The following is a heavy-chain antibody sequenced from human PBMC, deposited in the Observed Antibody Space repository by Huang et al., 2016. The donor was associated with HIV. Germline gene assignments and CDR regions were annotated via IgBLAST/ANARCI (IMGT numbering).Heavy chain of an antibody. CDR3: ARAPEFGNYEFDQ. Sequence: QVQLVESGGGVVQPGRSLRLSCVASGFSFSNYVGHWVRKAPGKGLEWVAVISYDGTRKYYADSVKGRFTVSRDNSKNTAYVQMNNPRGGDTAVYYCARAPEFGNYEFDQWGLGTLVTVSS. V-gene: IGHV3-30-3*01. D-gene: IGHD4-4*01. CDR1: GFSFSNYV. CDR2: ISYDGTRK. J-gene: IGHJ4*02.